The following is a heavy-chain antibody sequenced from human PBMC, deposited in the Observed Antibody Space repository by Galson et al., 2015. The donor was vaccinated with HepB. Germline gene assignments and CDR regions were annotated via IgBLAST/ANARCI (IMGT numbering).Heavy chain of an antibody. CDR1: GYTFTSYY. D-gene: IGHD3-10*01. V-gene: IGHV1-46*01. CDR2: INPSGGST. CDR3: ARDLGVRGVSTGSGY. J-gene: IGHJ4*02. Sequence: SVKVSCKASGYTFTSYYMHWVRQAPGQGLEWMGIINPSGGSTSYAQKFQGRVTMTRDTSTSTVYMELSSLRSEDTAVYYCARDLGVRGVSTGSGYWGQGTLVTVSS.